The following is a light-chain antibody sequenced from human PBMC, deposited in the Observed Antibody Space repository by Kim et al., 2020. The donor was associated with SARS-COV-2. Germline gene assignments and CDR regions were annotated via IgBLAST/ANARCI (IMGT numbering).Light chain of an antibody. CDR1: QSITTY. CDR2: DAS. Sequence: EILLTQSPATLSLSPGERATLSCRASQSITTYLAWYQQKPGQAPRLLIYDASNRATGIPARFSGSGSGTDFTLTISSLEREDFAVYYCHHRSDWPLTFGGGTKVDIK. V-gene: IGKV3-11*01. J-gene: IGKJ4*01. CDR3: HHRSDWPLT.